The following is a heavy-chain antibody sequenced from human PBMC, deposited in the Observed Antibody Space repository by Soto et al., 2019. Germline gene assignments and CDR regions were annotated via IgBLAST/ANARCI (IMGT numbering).Heavy chain of an antibody. CDR1: GGSFSGYY. CDR3: ASPGGRKAAPNYYSSGMDV. CDR2: INHSGST. Sequence: PSETLSLTCAVYGGSFSGYYWSWIRQPPGKGLEWIGEINHSGSTNYNPSLKSRVTISVDTSKNQFSLKLSSVTAADTAVYYCASPGGRKAAPNYYSSGMDVWGQGTTVTVS. V-gene: IGHV4-34*01. J-gene: IGHJ6*02. D-gene: IGHD6-13*01.